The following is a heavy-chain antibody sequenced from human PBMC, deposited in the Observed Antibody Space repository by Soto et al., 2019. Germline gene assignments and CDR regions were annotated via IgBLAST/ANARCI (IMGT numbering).Heavy chain of an antibody. CDR2: ISSSSSYT. CDR1: GFTFSDYY. V-gene: IGHV3-11*05. CDR3: ARKFRCSGGSCYLD. D-gene: IGHD2-15*01. J-gene: IGHJ4*02. Sequence: QVQLVESGGGLVKPGGSLRLSCADSGFTFSDYYMSWIRQAPGKGLEWVSYISSSSSYTNYADSVKGRFTISRDNAKNSLYLQMNRLRAEDTGVYYCARKFRCSGGSCYLDWGQGTLVTVSS.